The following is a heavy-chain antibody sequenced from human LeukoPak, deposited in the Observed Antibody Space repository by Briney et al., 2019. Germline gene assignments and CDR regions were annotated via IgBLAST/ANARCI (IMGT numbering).Heavy chain of an antibody. D-gene: IGHD4-17*01. CDR2: ISSSSSYI. CDR3: ARVATWVTTTV. Sequence: GGSLRLSCAASGFTFSSYSMNWVRQAPGKGLEWVSSISSSSSYIYYADSVKGRFTISRDNAKNSLYLQMNSLRAEDTAVYYCARVATWVTTTVWGQGTLVTVSS. J-gene: IGHJ4*02. CDR1: GFTFSSYS. V-gene: IGHV3-21*01.